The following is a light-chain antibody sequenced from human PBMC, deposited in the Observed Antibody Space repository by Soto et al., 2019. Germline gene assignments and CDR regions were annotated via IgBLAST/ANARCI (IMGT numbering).Light chain of an antibody. V-gene: IGKV3-20*01. Sequence: PDDRSTLYCGASQSVNSNYLDWYQQKNGQAPRLLIYAASSRATGIPDRLAGSESGTDLTLTISRMENEDFAVYQCQQYDSSTRTFGQGTKVDIK. J-gene: IGKJ1*01. CDR2: AAS. CDR3: QQYDSSTRT. CDR1: QSVNSNY.